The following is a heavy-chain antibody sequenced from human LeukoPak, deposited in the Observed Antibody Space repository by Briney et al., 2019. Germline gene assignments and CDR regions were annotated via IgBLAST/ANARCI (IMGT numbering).Heavy chain of an antibody. CDR3: ARDRDDSSGYYRETLFDY. V-gene: IGHV1-2*02. D-gene: IGHD3-22*01. CDR1: GFDFTTSA. Sequence: AAVQVSCKASGFDFTTSAVQWVRPAPGQGVEWRGWINPNSGGTNYAQKFQGRVTMTRDTSISTAYMELSRLRSDDTAVYYCARDRDDSSGYYRETLFDYWGQGTLVTVSS. J-gene: IGHJ4*02. CDR2: INPNSGGT.